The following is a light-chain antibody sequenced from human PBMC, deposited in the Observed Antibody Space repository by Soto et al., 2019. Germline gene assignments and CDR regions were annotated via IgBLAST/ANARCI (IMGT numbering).Light chain of an antibody. CDR1: QSIRSW. CDR2: KAS. Sequence: DIQMTQSPCTLSASVGYRFTITFRASQSIRSWLAWYQQKPGKSPKVLIYKASSLESGVPSRFSGSQTGTEFTLTISGLRPDDYASYFCLQYDSYPYSFGQGTKVDIK. V-gene: IGKV1-5*03. J-gene: IGKJ2*01. CDR3: LQYDSYPYS.